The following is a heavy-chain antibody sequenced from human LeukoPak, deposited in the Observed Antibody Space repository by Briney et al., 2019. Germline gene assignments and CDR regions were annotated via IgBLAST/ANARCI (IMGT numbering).Heavy chain of an antibody. CDR3: ARGVGGYYYFYYYYYMDV. CDR1: GGSISSYY. D-gene: IGHD3-22*01. CDR2: IYYSGST. V-gene: IGHV4-59*01. Sequence: PSETLSLTCTVSGGSISSYYWSWIRQPPGKGLEWIGYIYYSGSTNYNPSLKSRVTISVDTSKNQFSLKLSSVTAADTAVYYCARGVGGYYYFYYYYYMDVWGKGTTVTVSS. J-gene: IGHJ6*03.